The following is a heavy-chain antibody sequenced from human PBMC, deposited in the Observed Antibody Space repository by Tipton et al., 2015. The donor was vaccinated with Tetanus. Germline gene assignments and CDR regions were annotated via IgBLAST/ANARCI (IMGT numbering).Heavy chain of an antibody. CDR3: ARQGHYYDSSGSSAETSDY. CDR1: GYSFTSYW. V-gene: IGHV5-51*01. D-gene: IGHD3-22*01. Sequence: VQLVQSGAEVKKPGESLKISCKGSGYSFTSYWIGWVRQMPGKGLEWMGIIYPGDSDTRYSPSFQGQVTISADKSISTAYLQWSSLKASDTAMYYCARQGHYYDSSGSSAETSDYWGQGTLVTVPS. CDR2: IYPGDSDT. J-gene: IGHJ4*02.